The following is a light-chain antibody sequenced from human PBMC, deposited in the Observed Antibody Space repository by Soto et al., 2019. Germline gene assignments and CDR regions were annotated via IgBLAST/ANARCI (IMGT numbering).Light chain of an antibody. V-gene: IGKV1-5*03. CDR1: QSISSW. Sequence: DIQMTQSPSTLSASVGDRVTITCRASQSISSWLAWYQQKPGKAPKLLIYKASSLESGVPSRFSGSGSGTEFTLTISSLQPDDFATYYCQQYKSSSWTFGQGTKVELK. J-gene: IGKJ1*01. CDR3: QQYKSSSWT. CDR2: KAS.